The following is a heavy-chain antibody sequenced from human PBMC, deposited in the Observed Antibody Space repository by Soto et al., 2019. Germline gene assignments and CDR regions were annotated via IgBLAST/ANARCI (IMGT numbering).Heavy chain of an antibody. V-gene: IGHV3-21*06. Sequence: GGSLRLSCAASGFSFSSHSFNWVRQAPGQGLEWVAYISSRSSLILYADSVRGRFVISRDNALNSLYLQMNRPRDEDTAIYYCVRERGEYGSGWYIDRWGQGTPVTVSS. CDR3: VRERGEYGSGWYIDR. CDR1: GFSFSSHS. J-gene: IGHJ5*02. CDR2: ISSRSSLI. D-gene: IGHD6-13*01.